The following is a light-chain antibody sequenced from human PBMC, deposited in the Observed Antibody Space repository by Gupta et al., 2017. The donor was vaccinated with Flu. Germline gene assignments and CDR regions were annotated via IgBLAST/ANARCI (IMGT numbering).Light chain of an antibody. J-gene: IGLJ2*01. V-gene: IGLV3-1*01. CDR3: QAWDSSTAWRV. Sequence: SAALPQPPSVSVSPGQPASITCSGDKLRHQYACWYQQKPGQSPVLVIYQNTKRPSGIPERFSGSNSGNTATLTISGTQARDEADYYCQAWDSSTAWRVFGGGTKLTVL. CDR2: QNT. CDR1: KLRHQY.